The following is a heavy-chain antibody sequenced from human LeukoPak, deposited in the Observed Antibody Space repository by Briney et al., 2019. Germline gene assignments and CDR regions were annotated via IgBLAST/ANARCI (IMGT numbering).Heavy chain of an antibody. CDR3: AREVDDAEGITIIDY. D-gene: IGHD3-10*01. J-gene: IGHJ4*02. Sequence: KSSETLSLTCTVSGYSISSGYYWGWIRQPPGKGLEWIGSIYHSGSTYYNPSLKSRVTISVDTSKNQFSLKLSSVTAADTAVYYCAREVDDAEGITIIDYWGQGTLVTVSS. V-gene: IGHV4-38-2*02. CDR1: GYSISSGYY. CDR2: IYHSGST.